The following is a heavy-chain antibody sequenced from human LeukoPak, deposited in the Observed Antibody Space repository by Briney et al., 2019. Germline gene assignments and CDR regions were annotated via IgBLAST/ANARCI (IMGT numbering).Heavy chain of an antibody. J-gene: IGHJ4*02. CDR1: GFTLSSYA. D-gene: IGHD3-22*01. CDR3: AKALRRYSSGYYFDY. CDR2: ISGSGGST. V-gene: IGHV3-23*01. Sequence: GGSLRLSCAASGFTLSSYAMSWVRQAPGKGLEWVSAISGSGGSTYYADSVKGRFTISRDNSKNTLYLQMNSLRAEDTAVYYCAKALRRYSSGYYFDYWGQGTLVTVSS.